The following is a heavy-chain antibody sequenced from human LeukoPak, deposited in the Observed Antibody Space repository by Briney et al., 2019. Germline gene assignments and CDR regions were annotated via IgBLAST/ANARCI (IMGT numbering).Heavy chain of an antibody. V-gene: IGHV3-15*01. J-gene: IGHJ4*02. Sequence: PGGSLRLSCEGSGFTFSNYWMSWVRQAPGKGLEWVGRIKSKTDGETTDYAAPVKGRFTISRDDSTNSLYLQMSSLKTEDTAVYYCTTAGYRDHWGQGALVTVSS. CDR1: GFTFSNYW. CDR3: TTAGYRDH. D-gene: IGHD5-12*01. CDR2: IKSKTDGETT.